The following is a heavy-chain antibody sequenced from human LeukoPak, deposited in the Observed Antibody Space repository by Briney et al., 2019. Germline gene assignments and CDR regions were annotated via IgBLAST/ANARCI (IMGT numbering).Heavy chain of an antibody. Sequence: GGSLRPSCAASGFTFSSYTMNWVRQAPGKGLEWVSYISSTSSTIYYAASVKGRFIISRNNAKNSLYLQMNSLRAEDTAVYYCARDRSVRSSIVVAGGFDPWGQGTLVTVSS. J-gene: IGHJ5*02. CDR3: ARDRSVRSSIVVAGGFDP. CDR1: GFTFSSYT. V-gene: IGHV3-48*01. CDR2: ISSTSSTI. D-gene: IGHD6-13*01.